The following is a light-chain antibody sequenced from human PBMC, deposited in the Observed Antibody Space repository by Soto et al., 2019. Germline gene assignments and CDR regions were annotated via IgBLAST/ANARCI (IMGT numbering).Light chain of an antibody. J-gene: IGKJ5*01. CDR2: DAS. CDR1: QSVSSY. CDR3: HQRSNWPPTIT. V-gene: IGKV3-11*01. Sequence: EIVFTQSPATLTLSPGVLGTLPSRASQSVSSYLAWYQQKPGQAPSLIIYDASNRATGIPARFSGSWSGTDFTLTTSTLEPEDFAVYYCHQRSNWPPTITFGQGTRLEIK.